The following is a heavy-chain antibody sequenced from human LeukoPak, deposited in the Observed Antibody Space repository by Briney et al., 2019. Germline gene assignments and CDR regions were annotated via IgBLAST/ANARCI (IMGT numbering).Heavy chain of an antibody. CDR3: ARDTNCSGGSCYLY. J-gene: IGHJ4*02. V-gene: IGHV3-7*01. D-gene: IGHD2-15*01. Sequence: GGSLRLSCAASGFTFSSYWMSWVRQAPGKGLEWAANIKQDGSEKYYVDSVKGRFTISRDNAKNSLYLQMNSLRAEDTAVYYCARDTNCSGGSCYLYWGQGTLVTVSS. CDR2: IKQDGSEK. CDR1: GFTFSSYW.